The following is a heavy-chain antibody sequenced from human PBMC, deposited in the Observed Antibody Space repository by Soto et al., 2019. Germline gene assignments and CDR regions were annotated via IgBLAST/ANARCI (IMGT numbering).Heavy chain of an antibody. CDR3: AKDGGYSYGFDP. Sequence: SVKVSCKASGGTFSSYTIIWVRQAPGQGLEWMGRIIPILGIANYAQKFQGRVTITADKSTSTAYMELSSLRAEDTAVYYCAKDGGYSYGFDPWGQGTLVTVSS. CDR1: GGTFSSYT. V-gene: IGHV1-69*04. CDR2: IIPILGIA. J-gene: IGHJ5*02. D-gene: IGHD5-18*01.